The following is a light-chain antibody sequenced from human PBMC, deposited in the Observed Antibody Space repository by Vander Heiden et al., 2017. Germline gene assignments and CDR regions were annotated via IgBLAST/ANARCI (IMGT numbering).Light chain of an antibody. CDR3: QQYDNLPFG. V-gene: IGKV1-33*01. CDR1: QDISNY. Sequence: DIQMTQSPSSLSASVGDRVTITCQASQDISNYLNWYQQKPGKAPKLLIYDASNLETGVQSRFSGSGSGTDFTFTISSLQPEDIATYYCQQYDNLPFGFGPGTKVDIK. CDR2: DAS. J-gene: IGKJ3*01.